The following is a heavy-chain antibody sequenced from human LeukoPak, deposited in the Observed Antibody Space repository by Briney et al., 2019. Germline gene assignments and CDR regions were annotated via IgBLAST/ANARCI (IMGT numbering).Heavy chain of an antibody. Sequence: GGSLRLSCAASGFTISGYWMSWVRQAPGKGLEWVASIKQDGSEKYYVDSVKGRFTVSRDNAENSLYLQMNSLRAEDTAVYFCAGLTSGVTTFVYWGRGTLVTVSS. CDR2: IKQDGSEK. J-gene: IGHJ4*02. CDR3: AGLTSGVTTFVY. V-gene: IGHV3-7*01. CDR1: GFTISGYW. D-gene: IGHD1-1*01.